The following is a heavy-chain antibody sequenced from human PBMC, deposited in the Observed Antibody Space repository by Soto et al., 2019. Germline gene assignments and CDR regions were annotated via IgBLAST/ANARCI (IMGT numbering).Heavy chain of an antibody. D-gene: IGHD3-3*01. CDR2: INPSGGST. CDR1: GCPFTSYY. V-gene: IGHV1-46*01. J-gene: IGHJ6*02. Sequence: GXSVKVTCKASGCPFTSYYVHWVRRAPGQGLEWMGIINPSGGSTSYAQKFQGRVTMIRDTSTSTVYMELSSLRSEDTAVYYCARDFYDFCSRYYTNNSYYYSYYGMDVWGQGTTVTVSS. CDR3: ARDFYDFCSRYYTNNSYYYSYYGMDV.